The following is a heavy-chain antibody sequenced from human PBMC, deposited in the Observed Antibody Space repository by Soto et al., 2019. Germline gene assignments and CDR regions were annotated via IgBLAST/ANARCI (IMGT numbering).Heavy chain of an antibody. CDR3: ARVSEMGTVTEGYYYYMDV. CDR2: IIPIFNIA. V-gene: IGHV1-69*02. J-gene: IGHJ6*03. Sequence: QVQLVQSGAEVKKPGSSVKVSCKASGGTFSNYTISWVRQAPGQGLEWMGRIIPIFNIANYAQKFQRRVTITADKSTSTVYMELSNPRSEDTAVYYCARVSEMGTVTEGYYYYMDVWGKGTTVTVSS. CDR1: GGTFSNYT. D-gene: IGHD4-17*01.